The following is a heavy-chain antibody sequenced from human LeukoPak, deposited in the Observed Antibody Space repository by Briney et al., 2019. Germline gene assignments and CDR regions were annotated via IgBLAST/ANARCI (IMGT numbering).Heavy chain of an antibody. CDR3: ARDNRNDVNSWFDP. CDR2: ISPNNGDT. CDR1: GYTFSTYG. V-gene: IGHV1-18*01. Sequence: ASVKVSCKASGYTFSTYGISWVRQAPGQGLEWMGWISPNNGDTDYAQKLQGRVPMVTDTSTSTAYMELRSLRSDDTAVYYCARDNRNDVNSWFDPWGQGTLVTVSS. D-gene: IGHD1-1*01. J-gene: IGHJ5*02.